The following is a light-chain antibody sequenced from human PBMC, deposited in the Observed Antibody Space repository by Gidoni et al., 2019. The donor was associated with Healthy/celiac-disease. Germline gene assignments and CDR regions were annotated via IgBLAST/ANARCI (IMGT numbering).Light chain of an antibody. CDR1: QGISSY. J-gene: IGKJ4*01. Sequence: IQLTQSPSSLSASVGDRVTITCRASQGISSYLAWYQQKPGKATKLLIYAASTLQSGVPSRFSGSGSGTDFTITISSLQPGDFATYYCQQLNSYPPALTFGGGTKVEIK. CDR2: AAS. V-gene: IGKV1-9*01. CDR3: QQLNSYPPALT.